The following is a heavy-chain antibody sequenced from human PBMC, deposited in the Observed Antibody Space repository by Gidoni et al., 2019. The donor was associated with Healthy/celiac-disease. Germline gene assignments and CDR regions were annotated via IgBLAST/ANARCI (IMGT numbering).Heavy chain of an antibody. J-gene: IGHJ4*02. Sequence: EVQLVESGGGLVQPGGSLRLSCPASGFTFSSYWMSGVRQAPGKGLEWVANIKQDGSEKYYVDSVKGRFTISRDNAKNSLYLQMNSLRAEDTAVYYCASRRYSSGWDDYWGQGTLVTVSS. D-gene: IGHD6-19*01. CDR1: GFTFSSYW. CDR3: ASRRYSSGWDDY. CDR2: IKQDGSEK. V-gene: IGHV3-7*01.